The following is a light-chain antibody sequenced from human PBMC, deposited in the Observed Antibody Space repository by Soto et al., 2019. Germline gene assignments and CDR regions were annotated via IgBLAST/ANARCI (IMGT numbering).Light chain of an antibody. CDR3: CSFAGTYTWV. Sequence: QSALTQPRSVSGSPGQSVTISCIGTSSDVGGYNYVSWYQHHPGKPPKLIIYDVSRRPSGVPDRFSGSKSATTVSLTVSGLQAEDEADYYCCSFAGTYTWVFGGGTKLTVL. CDR2: DVS. CDR1: SSDVGGYNY. V-gene: IGLV2-11*01. J-gene: IGLJ3*02.